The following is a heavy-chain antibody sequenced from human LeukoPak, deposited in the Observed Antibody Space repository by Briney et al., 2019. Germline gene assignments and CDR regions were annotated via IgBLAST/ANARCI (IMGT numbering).Heavy chain of an antibody. CDR1: GGSFSGYY. Sequence: SETLSLTCAVYGGSFSGYYWSWIRQPPGKGLEWIGEINHSGSTNYNPSLKSRVTISVDTSKNQFSLKLSSVTAADPAVYYCASQYGMDVWGQGTTVTVSS. V-gene: IGHV4-34*01. CDR3: ASQYGMDV. CDR2: INHSGST. J-gene: IGHJ6*02.